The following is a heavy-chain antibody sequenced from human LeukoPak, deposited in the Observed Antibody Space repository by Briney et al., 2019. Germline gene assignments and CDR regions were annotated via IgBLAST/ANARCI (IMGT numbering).Heavy chain of an antibody. CDR2: ISAYNGNT. V-gene: IGHV1-18*01. Sequence: ASVKVSCKASGYTFTSYGISWVRQAPGQGLEWMGWISAYNGNTNYAQKLRGRVTMTTDTSTSTAYMELRSLRSDDTAVYYCARSSSSWYGYYYYYMDVWGKGTTVTVSS. D-gene: IGHD6-13*01. J-gene: IGHJ6*03. CDR1: GYTFTSYG. CDR3: ARSSSSWYGYYYYYMDV.